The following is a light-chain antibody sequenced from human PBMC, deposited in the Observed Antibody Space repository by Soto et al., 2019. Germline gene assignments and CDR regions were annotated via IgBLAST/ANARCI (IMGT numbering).Light chain of an antibody. J-gene: IGLJ3*02. CDR1: SSDIGGYYY. V-gene: IGLV2-11*01. CDR2: DVT. CDR3: CAYAGSSTWV. Sequence: QSALTQPRSMSGSPGQSVTISCTGTSSDIGGYYYVAWYQQHPGKAPKLMISDVTKRPSVVPDRFSGSKSGNTASLTISGLQAEDEADYYCCAYAGSSTWVFGGGTKVTVL.